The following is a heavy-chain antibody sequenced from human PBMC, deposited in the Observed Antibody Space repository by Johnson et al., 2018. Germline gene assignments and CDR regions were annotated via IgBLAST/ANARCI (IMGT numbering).Heavy chain of an antibody. V-gene: IGHV5-51*01. D-gene: IGHD3-9*01. Sequence: VQLVESGAEVKKPGESLKISCKGSGYSFTRYWIGWVRQMPAKGLEWMGIIYPSDSDTRYSPSFQGQVTISADKSISTAYLQWSSLKASETAMYYCARQTILTGFPHYWGQGTLVTVSS. CDR1: GYSFTRYW. CDR3: ARQTILTGFPHY. CDR2: IYPSDSDT. J-gene: IGHJ4*02.